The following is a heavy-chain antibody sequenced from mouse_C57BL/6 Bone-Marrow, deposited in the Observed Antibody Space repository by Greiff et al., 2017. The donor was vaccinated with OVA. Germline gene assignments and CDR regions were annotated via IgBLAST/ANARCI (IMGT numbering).Heavy chain of an antibody. CDR3: AFYYGSSYMYVDV. CDR1: GYSFTDYN. J-gene: IGHJ1*03. D-gene: IGHD1-1*01. CDR2: INPNYGAT. V-gene: IGHV1-39*01. Sequence: EVQLQESGPELVKPGASVKISCKASGYSFTDYNMNWVKQSHGKSLEWIGVINPNYGATSYNQKFKGKATLTVDQSSSTAYMQLNSLTSEDSAVYSCAFYYGSSYMYVDVWGTGTTVTVSS.